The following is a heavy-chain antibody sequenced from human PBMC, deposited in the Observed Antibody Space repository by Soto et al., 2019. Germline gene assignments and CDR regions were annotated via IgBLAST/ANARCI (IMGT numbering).Heavy chain of an antibody. V-gene: IGHV1-18*01. CDR1: GYTFTSYG. J-gene: IGHJ6*02. D-gene: IGHD3-16*01. CDR3: VMVDNYVTPTPQDV. Sequence: ASVKVSCKASGYTFTSYGISWVRQAPGQGLEWMGWISAYNGNTKYAQKLHGRVTMTTDTSTSTAYMELRSLRSDDTAVYYCVMVDNYVTPTPQDVWGQGTTVTVSS. CDR2: ISAYNGNT.